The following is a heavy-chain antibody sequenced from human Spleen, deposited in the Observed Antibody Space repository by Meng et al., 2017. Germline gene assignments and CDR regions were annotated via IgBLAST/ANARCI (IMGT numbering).Heavy chain of an antibody. Sequence: ASVKVSCKTSGYTFTGYYIHWVRQAPGQGLEWMGRINPKSGATNYAPRSQDRVTMTRDTSINTAYMELNRLISADTAVYYCARGSIKGDNWFEPWGQGTLVTVSS. CDR3: ARGSIKGDNWFEP. V-gene: IGHV1-2*06. D-gene: IGHD3-9*01. CDR2: INPKSGAT. CDR1: GYTFTGYY. J-gene: IGHJ5*02.